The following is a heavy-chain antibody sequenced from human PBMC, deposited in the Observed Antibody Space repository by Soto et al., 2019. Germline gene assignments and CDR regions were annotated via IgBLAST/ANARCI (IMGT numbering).Heavy chain of an antibody. CDR3: AKDIYDSSSPSSMDV. CDR1: GFTFSSYG. Sequence: GGSLRLSCAASGFTFSSYGMHWVRQAPGKGLEWVAVISYDGSNKYYADSVKGRFTISRDNSKNTLYLQMNSLRAEDTAVYYCAKDIYDSSSPSSMDVWGQGTTVTVSS. D-gene: IGHD6-13*01. V-gene: IGHV3-30*18. CDR2: ISYDGSNK. J-gene: IGHJ6*02.